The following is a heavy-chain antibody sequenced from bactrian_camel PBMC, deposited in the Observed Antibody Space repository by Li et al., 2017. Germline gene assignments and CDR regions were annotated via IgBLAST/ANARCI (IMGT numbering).Heavy chain of an antibody. CDR2: IGIPGGSK. CDR1: DLSYPTAC. V-gene: IGHV3S53*01. D-gene: IGHD3*01. CDR3: AADFGVSAALKCADLGGDDFRY. J-gene: IGHJ6*01. Sequence: HVQLVESGGASVQAGGSLRLTCTASDLSYPTACVGWFRQAPGKPREAVAAIGIPGGSKVYDRSFQGRFTLSLDNAENTVYLQMDNLKPDDTGMYYCAADFGVSAALKCADLGGDDFRYWGQGTQVTVS.